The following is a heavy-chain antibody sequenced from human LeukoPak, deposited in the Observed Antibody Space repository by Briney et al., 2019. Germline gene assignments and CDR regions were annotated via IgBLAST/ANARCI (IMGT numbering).Heavy chain of an antibody. Sequence: ASVKVSCTASGYTFINYGINCVRQAPGQGLEWIGWISAYNGNTNYAQSLQGRVTMTTDTSTSTVYMEMRSLTSDDTAVYYCARDLDQYNGRFGGFGHDFWGQGTLVTVSS. V-gene: IGHV1-18*01. CDR1: GYTFINYG. CDR2: ISAYNGNT. J-gene: IGHJ4*02. D-gene: IGHD3-10*01. CDR3: ARDLDQYNGRFGGFGHDF.